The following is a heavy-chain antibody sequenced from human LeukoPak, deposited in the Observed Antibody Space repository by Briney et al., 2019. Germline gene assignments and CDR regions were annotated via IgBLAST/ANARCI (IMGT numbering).Heavy chain of an antibody. CDR3: ARDVGSTSSYYYYYGMDV. D-gene: IGHD2-2*01. CDR1: GFTFSSYA. V-gene: IGHV3-30-3*01. Sequence: PGGSLRLSCAASGFTFSSYAMHWVRQAPGKGLGWVAVISYDGSNKYYADSVKGRFTISRDNSKNTLYLQMNSLRAEDTAVYYCARDVGSTSSYYYYYGMDVWGQGTTVTVSS. CDR2: ISYDGSNK. J-gene: IGHJ6*02.